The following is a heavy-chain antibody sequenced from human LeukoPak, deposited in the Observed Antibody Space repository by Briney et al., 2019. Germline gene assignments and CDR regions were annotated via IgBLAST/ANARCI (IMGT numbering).Heavy chain of an antibody. CDR1: GASLSSYF. Sequence: SQTLSLTCTVSGASLSSYFWSWIRQPPGKGLEWIEYMYGGTTNYNPSLESRVTISADTSKNQCSLKLTSVPAADTAAYYGARHDVIPAFQRGMDVWGQGATVTVSS. V-gene: IGHV4-59*08. J-gene: IGHJ6*02. CDR2: MYGGTT. D-gene: IGHD2-2*01. CDR3: ARHDVIPAFQRGMDV.